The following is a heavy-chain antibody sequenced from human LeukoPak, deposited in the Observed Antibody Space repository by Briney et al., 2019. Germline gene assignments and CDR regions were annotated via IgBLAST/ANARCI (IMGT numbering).Heavy chain of an antibody. CDR2: ISAYNGNT. CDR1: GGTFSSYA. D-gene: IGHD2-2*01. V-gene: IGHV1-18*01. CDR3: AREGPYCSSTSCYESFDY. J-gene: IGHJ4*02. Sequence: ASVKVSCKASGGTFSSYAISWVRQAPGQGLEWMGWISAYNGNTNYAQNLQGRVTMTTDTSTSTAYMELRSLRSDDTAVYYCAREGPYCSSTSCYESFDYWGQGTLVTVSS.